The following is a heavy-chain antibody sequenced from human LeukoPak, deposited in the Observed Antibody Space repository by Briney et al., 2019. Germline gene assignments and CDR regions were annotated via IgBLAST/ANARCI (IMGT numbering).Heavy chain of an antibody. CDR3: ARVNLWLRSFDY. V-gene: IGHV3-21*01. J-gene: IGHJ4*02. D-gene: IGHD5-18*01. CDR1: GFTFSNYT. CDR2: ISSSTGYI. Sequence: GGSLRLSCAASGFTFSNYTMCWVRQAPGKGLKWVSSISSSTGYIFYTASMKGRFTISRDNAKDSLYLQMNSLRAEDTAVYYCARVNLWLRSFDYWGQGTLVTVSS.